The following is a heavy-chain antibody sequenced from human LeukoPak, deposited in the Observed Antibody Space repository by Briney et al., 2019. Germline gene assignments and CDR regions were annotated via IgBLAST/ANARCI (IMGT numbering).Heavy chain of an antibody. CDR3: ARERDSGYDSLYYYDYMGV. Sequence: GGSLRLSCVVSGFTLDKDWMAWARQAPGKGLEWVANIKEDGSERNYGDSVKGRFTISRDTAKKTLYLQMNSLRAEDTAVYYCARERDSGYDSLYYYDYMGVWGKGTTVIVS. J-gene: IGHJ6*03. V-gene: IGHV3-7*01. D-gene: IGHD5-12*01. CDR2: IKEDGSER. CDR1: GFTLDKDW.